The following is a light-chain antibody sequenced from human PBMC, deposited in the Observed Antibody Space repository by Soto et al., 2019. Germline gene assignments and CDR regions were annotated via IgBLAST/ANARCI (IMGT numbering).Light chain of an antibody. CDR2: TAS. V-gene: IGKV3-20*01. CDR3: QQFASSPLT. CDR1: QSVGRNY. J-gene: IGKJ4*01. Sequence: EIVLTQSPGTLSLFPGERATLSCRASQSVGRNYVAWYQQKPGQAPRLLIHTASSRVAGIPDRFSGSGSGTDFTLTISSLEPEDFAVYYCQQFASSPLTFGGGTKVEIK.